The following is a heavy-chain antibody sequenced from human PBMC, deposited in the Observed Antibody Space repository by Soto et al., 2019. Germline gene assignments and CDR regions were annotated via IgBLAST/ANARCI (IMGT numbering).Heavy chain of an antibody. CDR1: GDSISGGNYY. CDR2: IYYTGTT. D-gene: IGHD2-21*01. V-gene: IGHV4-31*03. J-gene: IGHJ4*02. CDR3: ERLYTYGDYDFDH. Sequence: SETLSLTCTVSGDSISGGNYYWTWIRQHPGRGLEWIGYIYYTGTTHYSPSLQSRVTMSVDTSKNQISLTLTSLTPADMAVYFCERLYTYGDYDFDHWGQGTLVTVSS.